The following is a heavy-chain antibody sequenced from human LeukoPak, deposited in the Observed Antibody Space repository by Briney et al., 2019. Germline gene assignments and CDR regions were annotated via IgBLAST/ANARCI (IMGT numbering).Heavy chain of an antibody. CDR3: ARVRNGWFGELGETNNWFDP. Sequence: ASVKVSCKASGGTFSSYAISWVRQAPGQGLEWVGRIIPILGIANYAQKFQGRVTITADKSTSTAYMELSSLRSEDTAVYYCARVRNGWFGELGETNNWFDPWGQGTLVTVSS. CDR1: GGTFSSYA. D-gene: IGHD3-10*01. CDR2: IIPILGIA. V-gene: IGHV1-69*04. J-gene: IGHJ5*02.